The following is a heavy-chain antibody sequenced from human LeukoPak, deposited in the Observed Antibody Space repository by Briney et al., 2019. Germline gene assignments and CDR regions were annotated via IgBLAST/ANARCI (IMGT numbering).Heavy chain of an antibody. J-gene: IGHJ6*02. V-gene: IGHV3-23*01. CDR2: ISGSGGST. D-gene: IGHD6-13*01. CDR1: GFTFSSYA. Sequence: GGSLRLSCAASGFTFSSYAMSWVRQAPGKGLEWVSAISGSGGSTYYADSVKGRFTISRDNSKHTLYLQMNSLRAEDTAVYYCAKSIAAAGTYYYYYYGMDVWGQGTTVTVSS. CDR3: AKSIAAAGTYYYYYYGMDV.